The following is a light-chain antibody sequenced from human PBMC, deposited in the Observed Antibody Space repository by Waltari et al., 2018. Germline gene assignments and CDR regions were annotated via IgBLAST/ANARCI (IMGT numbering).Light chain of an antibody. J-gene: IGLJ3*02. Sequence: QSALTQPASVSGSPGQSITISCTGTSSAVGGYNSVSWYQQHPGKAPKLMIYDVTKRPSGVSDRFSGSKSGNTASLTISGLQAEDEADCYCNSYTSSSTLWVFGGGTKLTVL. CDR2: DVT. CDR3: NSYTSSSTLWV. V-gene: IGLV2-14*01. CDR1: SSAVGGYNS.